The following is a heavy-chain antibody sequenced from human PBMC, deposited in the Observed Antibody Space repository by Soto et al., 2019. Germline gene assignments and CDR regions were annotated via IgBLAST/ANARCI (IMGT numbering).Heavy chain of an antibody. CDR3: ARAGASTIFGVVRKRKDGFNWFDP. V-gene: IGHV6-1*01. CDR1: GDSVSSNSAA. Sequence: SQTLSLPCAISGDSVSSNSAAWNWIRQSPSRGLEWLGRTYYRSKWYNDYAVSVKSRITINPDTSKNQFSLQLNSVTPEDTAVYYCARAGASTIFGVVRKRKDGFNWFDPWGQGTLVTVSS. D-gene: IGHD3-3*01. J-gene: IGHJ5*02. CDR2: TYYRSKWYN.